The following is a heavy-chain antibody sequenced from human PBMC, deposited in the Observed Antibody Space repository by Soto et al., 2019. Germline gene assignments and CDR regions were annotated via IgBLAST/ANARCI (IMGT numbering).Heavy chain of an antibody. D-gene: IGHD2-15*01. CDR1: GGTFSSYA. CDR3: ARPGRYCGGGSCPNGMDV. CDR2: IIPIFGTA. J-gene: IGHJ6*02. Sequence: QVQLVQSGAEVKKPGSSVKVSCKASGGTFSSYAISWVRQAPGQGLEWMGGIIPIFGTANYAQKFQGRVTITADESTSPAYMELSSLRAEDTAVYYCARPGRYCGGGSCPNGMDVWGQGTTVTVSS. V-gene: IGHV1-69*01.